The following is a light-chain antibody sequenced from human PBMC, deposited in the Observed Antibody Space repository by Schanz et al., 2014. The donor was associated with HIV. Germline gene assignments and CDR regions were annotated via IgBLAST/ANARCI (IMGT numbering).Light chain of an antibody. CDR1: SANIGRNY. J-gene: IGLJ3*02. CDR2: YDD. CDR3: AAWDDSLNGWV. V-gene: IGLV1-36*01. Sequence: QSVLTQAPSASGTPGQRVAISCSGSSANIGRNYVYWYQQLPGKAPKLLIYYDDLLPSGVSDRFSGSKSGTSASLAISGLQSEDEADYYCAAWDDSLNGWVFGGGTKLTVL.